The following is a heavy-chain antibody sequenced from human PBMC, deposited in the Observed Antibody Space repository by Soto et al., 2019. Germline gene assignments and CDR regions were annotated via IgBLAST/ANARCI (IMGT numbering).Heavy chain of an antibody. D-gene: IGHD2-2*01. CDR2: INWNSGGI. Sequence: EVQLVESGGGLVQPGGSLRLSCAASGLSFDDYAMHWVRQAPGKGLEWVSGINWNSGGIAYADSVKGRFTISRDNAKNSLYLRMNSLRPEDTALYYCAKGSIVVVGAPVACWGQGTLVIVSS. CDR3: AKGSIVVVGAPVAC. V-gene: IGHV3-9*01. J-gene: IGHJ4*02. CDR1: GLSFDDYA.